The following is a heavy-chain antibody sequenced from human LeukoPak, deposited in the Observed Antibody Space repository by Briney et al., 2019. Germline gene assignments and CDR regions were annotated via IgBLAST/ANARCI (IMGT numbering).Heavy chain of an antibody. J-gene: IGHJ4*02. CDR1: GYTFTGYY. CDR3: AREGAGYNLEVDY. V-gene: IGHV1-2*02. Sequence: ASVKVSCKASGYTFTGYYMHWVRQAPGQGLEWMGWINPNSGGTNYAQKFQGRVTMIRDTSISTAYMELSRLRSDDTAVYYCAREGAGYNLEVDYWGQGTLVTVSS. CDR2: INPNSGGT. D-gene: IGHD5-24*01.